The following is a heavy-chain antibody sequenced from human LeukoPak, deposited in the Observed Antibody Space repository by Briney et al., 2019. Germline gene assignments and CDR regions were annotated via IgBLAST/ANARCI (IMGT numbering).Heavy chain of an antibody. V-gene: IGHV4-59*01. CDR2: IYYSGST. CDR1: GGSISSYY. D-gene: IGHD3-9*01. CDR3: AGLALPPISAWYFDL. J-gene: IGHJ2*01. Sequence: SETLSLTCTVSGGSISSYYWSWIRQPPGKGLEWIGYIYYSGSTNYNPSLKSRVTISVDTSKNQFSLKLSSGTAADTAVYYCAGLALPPISAWYFDLWGRGTLVTVSS.